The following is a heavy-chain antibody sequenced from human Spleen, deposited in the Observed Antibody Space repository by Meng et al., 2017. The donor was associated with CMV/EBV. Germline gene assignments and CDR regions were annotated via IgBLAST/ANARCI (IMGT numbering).Heavy chain of an antibody. CDR1: ASTFSSYD. Sequence: GESLKISCAASASTFSSYDMNWVRQAPGKGLDWVSYISSSGSSISYADPVKGRFTISRDNAKNSLYLQMNSLRAEDTAVYYCARRYCSSTSCLLDYWGQGTLVTVSS. CDR2: ISSSGSSI. CDR3: ARRYCSSTSCLLDY. V-gene: IGHV3-48*03. J-gene: IGHJ4*02. D-gene: IGHD2-2*01.